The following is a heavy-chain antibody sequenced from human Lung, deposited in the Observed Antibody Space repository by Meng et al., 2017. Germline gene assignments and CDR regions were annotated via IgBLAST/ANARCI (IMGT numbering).Heavy chain of an antibody. J-gene: IGHJ4*02. CDR1: GGSFSEYY. CDR2: INHSGST. Sequence: QGPRQQWGAGLLEPSETLARTCVVSGGSFSEYYWSWTRQPPGKGLEWIGEINHSGSTNYNPSPESRATISVDTSQNNLSLKLSSVTAADSAVYYCARGPTTMAHDFDYWGQGTLVTVSS. D-gene: IGHD4-11*01. CDR3: ARGPTTMAHDFDY. V-gene: IGHV4-34*01.